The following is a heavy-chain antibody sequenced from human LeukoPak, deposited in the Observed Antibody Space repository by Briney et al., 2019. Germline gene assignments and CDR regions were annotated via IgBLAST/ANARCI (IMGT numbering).Heavy chain of an antibody. CDR3: ARDCGSTSCSSFDP. V-gene: IGHV1-69*06. D-gene: IGHD2-2*01. Sequence: SVKLSCKASARTFSSYAISWVRQAPGQGLEWMGGIIPIFGTAKYAQEFQGRVTITADKSTSTAYMELRSLRSEDTAVYYCARDCGSTSCSSFDPWGQGTLVTVSS. CDR2: IIPIFGTA. J-gene: IGHJ5*02. CDR1: ARTFSSYA.